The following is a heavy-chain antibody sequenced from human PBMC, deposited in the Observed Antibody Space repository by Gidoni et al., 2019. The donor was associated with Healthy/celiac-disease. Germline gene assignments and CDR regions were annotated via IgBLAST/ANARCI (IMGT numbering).Heavy chain of an antibody. CDR1: GFTFISYA. Sequence: VQLVESGDVLFQPGGSLSLSFSASGFTFISYAMHWVRQAPGKGLEYVSAISSNGGSTYYADSVKGRFTISRDNSKNTLYLQMSSLRAEDTAVYYCVKVHPKWELLDYFDYWGQGTLVTVSS. V-gene: IGHV3-64D*06. CDR2: ISSNGGST. CDR3: VKVHPKWELLDYFDY. J-gene: IGHJ4*02. D-gene: IGHD1-26*01.